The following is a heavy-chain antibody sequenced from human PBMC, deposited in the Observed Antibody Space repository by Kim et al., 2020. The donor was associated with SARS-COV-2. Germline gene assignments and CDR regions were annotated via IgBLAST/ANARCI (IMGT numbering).Heavy chain of an antibody. Sequence: NYNPSRKSRVTISVDTSRNQFSLKLSSVTAADTAVYYCARRTPPLRWFDPWGQGTLVTVSS. CDR3: ARRTPPLRWFDP. V-gene: IGHV4-59*08. J-gene: IGHJ5*02.